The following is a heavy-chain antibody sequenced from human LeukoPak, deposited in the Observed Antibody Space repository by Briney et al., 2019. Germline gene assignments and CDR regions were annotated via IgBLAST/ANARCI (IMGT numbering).Heavy chain of an antibody. CDR3: ARDPSSSWYHNGYY. Sequence: GRSLRLSCAASGFTVSNDYMSWVRQAPGKGLEWVSVIYRDGNTYYANSVKGRFTISRDNSKNSLYLQMNSLRAEDTAVYYCARDPSSSWYHNGYYWGQGTLVTVSS. D-gene: IGHD6-13*01. CDR1: GFTVSNDY. J-gene: IGHJ4*02. CDR2: IYRDGNT. V-gene: IGHV3-53*01.